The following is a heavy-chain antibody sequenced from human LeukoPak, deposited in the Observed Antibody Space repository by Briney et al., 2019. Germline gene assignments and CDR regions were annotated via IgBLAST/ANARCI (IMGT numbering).Heavy chain of an antibody. V-gene: IGHV3-53*01. CDR1: GLTVSSNY. CDR2: IYSGGST. D-gene: IGHD3-3*01. Sequence: GGSLRLSCAASGLTVSSNYMSWVRQAPGRGLKWVSVIYSGGSTYYAESVEGRFTISRDNSKNTLYLQMNSLRADDTAVYHCAREEVKRTTIFGAAKYYYSYMDVWGKGATVTVSS. J-gene: IGHJ6*03. CDR3: AREEVKRTTIFGAAKYYYSYMDV.